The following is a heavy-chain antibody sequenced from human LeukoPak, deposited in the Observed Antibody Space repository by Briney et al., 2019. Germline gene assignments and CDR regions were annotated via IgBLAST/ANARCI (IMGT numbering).Heavy chain of an antibody. V-gene: IGHV6-1*01. D-gene: IGHD1-1*01. CDR3: ARWSGTNWFDP. CDR1: GDSVSSNSAA. CDR2: TYYRAKWYN. Sequence: SQTLSLTCAISGDSVSSNSAAWSWIRQSPSRGLEWLGRTYYRAKWYNGYAVSVKSRITINPDTSKYQFSLQLNAVTPEDTAVYYCARWSGTNWFDPWGQGTLVTVSS. J-gene: IGHJ5*02.